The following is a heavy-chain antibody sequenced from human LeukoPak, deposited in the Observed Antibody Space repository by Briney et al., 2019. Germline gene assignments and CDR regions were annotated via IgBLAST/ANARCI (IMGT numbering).Heavy chain of an antibody. CDR1: NGSIGTYH. V-gene: IGHV4-59*01. CDR2: IYYSGRT. CDR3: ASAIVDPDTFDI. D-gene: IGHD3-16*02. J-gene: IGHJ3*02. Sequence: PSETLSLTCTVSNGSIGTYHWSWIRQPPGKGLEWIGYIYYSGRTIHSPSLKSRLTMSVDTSKNQFSLKLSSVTAADTAVYYCASAIVDPDTFDIWGQGKMVTVSS.